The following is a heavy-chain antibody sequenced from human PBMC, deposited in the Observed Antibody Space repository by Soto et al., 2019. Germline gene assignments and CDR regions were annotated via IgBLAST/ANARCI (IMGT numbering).Heavy chain of an antibody. J-gene: IGHJ4*02. CDR1: RYPFTSDD. CDR2: MNPGSGNT. Sequence: QVQLVQSGAEVKKPGASVKVSCRASRYPFTSDDINWLRQAAGQGLEWMGSMNPGSGNTGYSQKFQGRVTLTSNTSIDTAYMELSSLRSDDTAVYFCARHYLLDSWGQGTLITVSS. CDR3: ARHYLLDS. V-gene: IGHV1-8*01. D-gene: IGHD3-10*01.